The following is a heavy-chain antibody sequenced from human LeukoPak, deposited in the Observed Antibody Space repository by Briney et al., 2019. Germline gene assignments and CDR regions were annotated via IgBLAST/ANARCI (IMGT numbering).Heavy chain of an antibody. D-gene: IGHD3-22*01. Sequence: SETLSLTCTVSGSSINNYYWSWIRQPPGKGLEWIGYIYYSGSTNYNPSLKSRVTISVDTSKNQFSLKLSSVTAADTAVYFCARGPYSYDSSGAFDIWGQGTMVTVSS. CDR1: GSSINNYY. J-gene: IGHJ3*02. CDR3: ARGPYSYDSSGAFDI. CDR2: IYYSGST. V-gene: IGHV4-59*01.